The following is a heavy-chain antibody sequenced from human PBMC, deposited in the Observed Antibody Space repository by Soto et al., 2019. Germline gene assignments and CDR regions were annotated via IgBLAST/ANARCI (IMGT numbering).Heavy chain of an antibody. D-gene: IGHD3-3*01. CDR3: ARDPHYDFWSGYYLGMDV. CDR2: IYYSGST. Sequence: TSETLSLTCTVSGGSISSYYWSWIRRPPGKGLEWIGYIYYSGSTNYNPSLKSRVTISVDTSKNQFSLKLSSVTAADTAVYYCARDPHYDFWSGYYLGMDVWGQGTAVTVSS. J-gene: IGHJ6*02. V-gene: IGHV4-59*01. CDR1: GGSISSYY.